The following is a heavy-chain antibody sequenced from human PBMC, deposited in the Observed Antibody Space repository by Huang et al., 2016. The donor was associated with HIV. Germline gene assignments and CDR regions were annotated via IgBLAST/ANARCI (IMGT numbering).Heavy chain of an antibody. V-gene: IGHV3-21*01. J-gene: IGHJ6*03. CDR3: ARVIAATRLYYYMDV. Sequence: EVQLVESGGGLVKPGGSLSISCAASGFTFSSHSMNWVRQAPGKWLEWFSSIMTSSSYIYYADSVKGRFTISIDNAKNSLYLQLNTLRAEDTAVYYCARVIAATRLYYYMDVWGKGTTVTVSS. CDR1: GFTFSSHS. D-gene: IGHD2-15*01. CDR2: IMTSSSYI.